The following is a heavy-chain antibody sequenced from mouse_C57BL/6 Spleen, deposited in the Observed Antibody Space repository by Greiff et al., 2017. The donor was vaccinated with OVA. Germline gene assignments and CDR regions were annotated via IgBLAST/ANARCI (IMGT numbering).Heavy chain of an antibody. CDR3: ARGVGRYFDV. D-gene: IGHD4-1*01. CDR2: IYPGSGNT. J-gene: IGHJ1*03. Sequence: VKLMESGAELVRPGASVKLSCKASGYTFTDYYINWVKQRPGQGLEWIARIYPGSGNTYYNEKFKGKATLTAEKSSSTAYMQLSSLTSEDSAVYFCARGVGRYFDVWGTGTTVTVSS. CDR1: GYTFTDYY. V-gene: IGHV1-76*01.